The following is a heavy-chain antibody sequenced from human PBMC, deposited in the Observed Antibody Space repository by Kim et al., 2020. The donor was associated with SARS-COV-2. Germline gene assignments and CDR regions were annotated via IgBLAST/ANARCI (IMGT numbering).Heavy chain of an antibody. J-gene: IGHJ4*02. CDR1: GFTFSSYA. V-gene: IGHV3-23*01. Sequence: GSLRLSCAASGFTFSSYAMSWVRQAPGKGLEWVSAISGSGGSTYYADSVKGRFTISRDNSKNTLYLQMNSLRAEDTAVYYCAKPGYYGSGSYYPSSLFDYWGQGTLVTVSS. D-gene: IGHD3-10*01. CDR2: ISGSGGST. CDR3: AKPGYYGSGSYYPSSLFDY.